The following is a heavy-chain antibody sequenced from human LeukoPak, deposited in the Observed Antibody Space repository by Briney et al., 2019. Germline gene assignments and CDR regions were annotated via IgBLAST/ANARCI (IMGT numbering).Heavy chain of an antibody. CDR3: ARVDYGDDQYFQH. CDR1: GFTFSSYW. D-gene: IGHD4-17*01. J-gene: IGHJ1*01. V-gene: IGHV3-74*01. Sequence: PGRSLRLSCAASGFTFSSYWMHWVRQAPGKGLVWVSRINTDGSSTSYADSVKGRFTISRDNAKNTLYLQMNSLRAEDTGVYYCARVDYGDDQYFQHWGQGTLVTVSS. CDR2: INTDGSST.